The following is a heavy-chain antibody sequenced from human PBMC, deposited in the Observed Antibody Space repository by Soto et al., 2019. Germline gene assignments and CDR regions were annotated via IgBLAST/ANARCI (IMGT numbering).Heavy chain of an antibody. CDR1: GGSLSSYY. J-gene: IGHJ6*02. Sequence: PSETLSLTCTVSGGSLSSYYWSWIRQPPGKGLEWIGYIYYSGSTNYNPSLKSRVTISVDTSKNQFSLKLSSVTAADTAVYYCARVGGGYYYYYYGMDVWGQGTTVTVSS. CDR2: IYYSGST. V-gene: IGHV4-59*01. CDR3: ARVGGGYYYYYYGMDV. D-gene: IGHD3-16*01.